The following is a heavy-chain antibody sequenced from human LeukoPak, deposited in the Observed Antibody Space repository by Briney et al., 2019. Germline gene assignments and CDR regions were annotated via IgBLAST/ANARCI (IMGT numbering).Heavy chain of an antibody. J-gene: IGHJ5*02. V-gene: IGHV4-34*01. CDR3: ARDGGYYDILTGYYKDWFDP. D-gene: IGHD3-9*01. CDR1: GGSFSGYY. CDR2: INHSGST. Sequence: SETLSLTCAVYGGSFSGYYWSWIRQPPGKGLEWIGEINHSGSTNYNPSLKSRVTISVDTSKNQFSLKLSSVTAADTAVYYCARDGGYYDILTGYYKDWFDPWGQGTLVAVSS.